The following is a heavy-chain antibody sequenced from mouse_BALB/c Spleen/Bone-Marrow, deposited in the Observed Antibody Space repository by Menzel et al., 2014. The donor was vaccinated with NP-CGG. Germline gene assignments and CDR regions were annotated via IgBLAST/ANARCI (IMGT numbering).Heavy chain of an antibody. CDR1: GYAFXNXX. V-gene: IGHV1-54*01. J-gene: IGHJ2*01. CDR3: ARGGHGSY. Sequence: QVQLQQPGAELVRPGTSVKVSCKASGYAFXNXXXEWVXQRPXXXXXWIXVINPGRGGTNYNEKFKGKATLTADNSSNXAYMHLSSLTSDDSAVYFCARGGHGSYWGQGSTLTVSS. D-gene: IGHD2-2*01. CDR2: INPGRGGT.